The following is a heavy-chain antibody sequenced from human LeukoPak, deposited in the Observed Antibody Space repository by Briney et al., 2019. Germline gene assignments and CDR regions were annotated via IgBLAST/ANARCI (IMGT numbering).Heavy chain of an antibody. V-gene: IGHV5-51*01. CDR3: ARQGDYKGYYDYYMDV. CDR2: ISPGDSDT. D-gene: IGHD4-11*01. Sequence: GAALKSSCTGSGSRFTSYWIGWGRPPPGKGLGWMGIISPGDSDTKYNPSFQGQVTTSPAKSSTTPTLLWSSLKASDTTMYYCARQGDYKGYYDYYMDVWGKGTTVTVSS. CDR1: GSRFTSYW. J-gene: IGHJ6*03.